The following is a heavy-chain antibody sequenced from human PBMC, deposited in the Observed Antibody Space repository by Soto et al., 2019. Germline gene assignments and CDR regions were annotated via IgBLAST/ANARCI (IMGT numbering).Heavy chain of an antibody. CDR2: INSDGSST. Sequence: GGSLRLSCAASGFTFSSYLMHWVRQAPGKGLVWVSRINSDGSSTSYADSVKGRFTISRDNAKNTLYLQMNSLRAEDTAVYYCERDPRYCSSTSCYLPYYYYYGMDVWGQGTTVTV. CDR3: ERDPRYCSSTSCYLPYYYYYGMDV. D-gene: IGHD2-2*01. CDR1: GFTFSSYL. J-gene: IGHJ6*02. V-gene: IGHV3-74*01.